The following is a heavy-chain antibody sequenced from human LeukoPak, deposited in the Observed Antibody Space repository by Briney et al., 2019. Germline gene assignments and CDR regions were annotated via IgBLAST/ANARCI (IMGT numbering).Heavy chain of an antibody. Sequence: ASVKVSCKASGYTFTSYGISWVRQAPGQGLEWMGWISAYNGNTNYAQKLQGRVTMTTDTSTSTAYMELSSLRSEDTAVYYCARGGSYYYDSSGYYRLFDYWGQGTLVTVSS. D-gene: IGHD3-22*01. J-gene: IGHJ4*02. V-gene: IGHV1-18*01. CDR1: GYTFTSYG. CDR2: ISAYNGNT. CDR3: ARGGSYYYDSSGYYRLFDY.